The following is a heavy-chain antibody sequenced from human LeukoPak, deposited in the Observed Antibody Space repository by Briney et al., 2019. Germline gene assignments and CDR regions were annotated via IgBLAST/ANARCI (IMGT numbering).Heavy chain of an antibody. V-gene: IGHV1-2*02. CDR2: INPNSGGT. D-gene: IGHD2-2*02. J-gene: IGHJ5*02. Sequence: ASVKVSCKASGYTFTGYYMHWVRQAPGQGLEGMGWINPNSGGTNYAQKFQGRVTMTRDTSISTVYMELSRLRSDDTAVYYCARGPATAIARWFDPWGQGTLVTVSS. CDR3: ARGPATAIARWFDP. CDR1: GYTFTGYY.